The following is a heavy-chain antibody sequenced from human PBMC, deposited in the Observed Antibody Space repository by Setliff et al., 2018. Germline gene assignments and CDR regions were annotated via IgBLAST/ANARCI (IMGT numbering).Heavy chain of an antibody. Sequence: SETLSLTCSVSDGSISSGTYYWSWIRQHPGKGLEWIGYIYYSGITHYNPSLKSRVTISLDTSRKQFFLKLSSVTAADTAVYYCARTIQRYGDYAQHWGQGTLVTVSS. J-gene: IGHJ1*01. CDR3: ARTIQRYGDYAQH. CDR2: IYYSGIT. V-gene: IGHV4-31*03. D-gene: IGHD4-17*01. CDR1: DGSISSGTYY.